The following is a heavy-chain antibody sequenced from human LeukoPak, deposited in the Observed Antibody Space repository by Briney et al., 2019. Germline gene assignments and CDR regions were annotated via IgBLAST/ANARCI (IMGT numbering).Heavy chain of an antibody. D-gene: IGHD6-6*01. Sequence: GGSLRLSCAASGFTFSSYAMSWVRQAPGKGLEWVSAISGSGGSTYYADSVKGRFTISRDNSKNTLYLQMNSLRAEDTAVYYCAKDGFAGSSYSYFDYWGQGTLVTVSS. J-gene: IGHJ4*02. CDR3: AKDGFAGSSYSYFDY. CDR2: ISGSGGST. CDR1: GFTFSSYA. V-gene: IGHV3-23*01.